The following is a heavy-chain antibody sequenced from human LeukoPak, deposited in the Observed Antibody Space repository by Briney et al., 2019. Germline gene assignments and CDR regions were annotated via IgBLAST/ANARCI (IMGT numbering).Heavy chain of an antibody. CDR3: ARTAVDTATYFGF. CDR2: IYYSGST. D-gene: IGHD5-18*01. J-gene: IGHJ4*02. Sequence: SETLSLTCTVSGGSISSGGYYWSWIRQHPGKGLEWIGSIYYSGSTYYNPSLKSRVTISVDTSKNQFSLKLSSVTAVDTAVYYCARTAVDTATYFGFWGQGTLVTVSS. V-gene: IGHV4-31*03. CDR1: GGSISSGGYY.